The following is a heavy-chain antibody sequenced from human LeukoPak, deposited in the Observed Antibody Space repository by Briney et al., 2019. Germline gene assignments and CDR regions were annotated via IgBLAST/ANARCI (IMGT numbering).Heavy chain of an antibody. Sequence: GESLKISCKGSGYSFTSYWIGWVRQMPGKGLEWMGIIYPGDSDTRYSPSFQGQVTISADKSIGTAYLQWSSLKASDTAMYYCARHTRGSSSPTGAFDIWGQGTMVTVSS. CDR2: IYPGDSDT. V-gene: IGHV5-51*01. D-gene: IGHD6-6*01. J-gene: IGHJ3*02. CDR1: GYSFTSYW. CDR3: ARHTRGSSSPTGAFDI.